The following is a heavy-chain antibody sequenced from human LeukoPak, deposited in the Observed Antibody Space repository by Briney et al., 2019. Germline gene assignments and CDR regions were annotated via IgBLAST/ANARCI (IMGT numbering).Heavy chain of an antibody. CDR1: GYTLTDHY. V-gene: IGHV1-2*02. CDR3: ARVRRYYYGMDV. Sequence: ASVKVSCKASGYTLTDHYIHWVRQAPGQGPEWMGWMNPNSGDTNSAQSFQGRVTMTRETSISTAYMELSRLRFDDTAVYYCARVRRYYYGMDVWGQGTTVTVSS. CDR2: MNPNSGDT. J-gene: IGHJ6*02.